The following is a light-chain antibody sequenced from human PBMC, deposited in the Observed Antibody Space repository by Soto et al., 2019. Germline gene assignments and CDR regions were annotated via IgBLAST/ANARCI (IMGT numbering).Light chain of an antibody. CDR3: QQLNSYPQT. CDR2: AAS. V-gene: IGKV1-9*01. Sequence: IQLTQSPSSLSAYVGDRFTITCRASQGISRYLAWYQQKPGKAPNLLIRAASTLRSGVPSRFSGSGSGTDFTLTISSLQPEDFATYYCQQLNSYPQTFGQGTKLEIK. J-gene: IGKJ2*01. CDR1: QGISRY.